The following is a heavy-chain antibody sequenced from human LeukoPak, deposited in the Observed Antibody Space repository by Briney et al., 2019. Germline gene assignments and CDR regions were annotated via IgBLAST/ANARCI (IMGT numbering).Heavy chain of an antibody. V-gene: IGHV3-11*04. D-gene: IGHD3-22*01. CDR2: ISSSGSTI. CDR3: ARDHNVFGSSGYYGWFDP. J-gene: IGHJ5*02. Sequence: GGSLRLSCAASGFTFSDYYMSWIRQAPGKGLEWVSYISSSGSTIYYADSVKGRFTISRDNAKNSLYLQMNSLRAEDTAVYYCARDHNVFGSSGYYGWFDPWGQGTLVTVSS. CDR1: GFTFSDYY.